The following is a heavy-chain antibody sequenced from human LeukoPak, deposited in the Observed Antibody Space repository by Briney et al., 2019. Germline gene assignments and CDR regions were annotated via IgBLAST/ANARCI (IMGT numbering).Heavy chain of an antibody. V-gene: IGHV1-18*01. CDR1: GYTFTNYG. CDR2: ISAYNGNA. J-gene: IGHJ4*02. D-gene: IGHD2-2*01. Sequence: GASIKVSCKTSGYTFTNYGISWVRQAPGQGLEWMGWISAYNGNANYAQKVQGRVTMTADTSTSTAYMELRSLRSDDTAVFYCARVSAYCTSTSCHDYWGRGTLVNVSS. CDR3: ARVSAYCTSTSCHDY.